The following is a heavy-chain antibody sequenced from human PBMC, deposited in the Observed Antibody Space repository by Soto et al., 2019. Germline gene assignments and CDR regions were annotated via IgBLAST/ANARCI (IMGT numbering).Heavy chain of an antibody. CDR2: ISSSSSYI. CDR1: GFTFSSYS. CDR3: ARSPYYYDSSAYLGY. J-gene: IGHJ4*02. V-gene: IGHV3-21*01. D-gene: IGHD3-22*01. Sequence: GGSLRLSCAASGFTFSSYSMNWVRQAPGKGLEWVSSISSSSSYIYYADSVKGRFTISRDNAKNSLYLQMNSLRAEDTAVYYCARSPYYYDSSAYLGYWGQGTLVTVSS.